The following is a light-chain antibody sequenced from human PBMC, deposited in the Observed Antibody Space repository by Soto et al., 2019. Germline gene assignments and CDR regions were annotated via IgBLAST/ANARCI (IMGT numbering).Light chain of an antibody. CDR3: QAWDSSTVV. V-gene: IGLV3-1*01. Sequence: ELTQPPSVSVSPGQTASITCSGNKLGDKYASWYQQRPGQSPVLVVYEDRKRPSGIPERFSGSNSGNTATLTISGTQAMDEADYYCQAWDSSTVVFGGGTKLTVL. CDR1: KLGDKY. CDR2: EDR. J-gene: IGLJ2*01.